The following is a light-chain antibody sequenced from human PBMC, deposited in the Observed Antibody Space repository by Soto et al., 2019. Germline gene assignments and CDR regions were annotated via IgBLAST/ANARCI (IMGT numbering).Light chain of an antibody. Sequence: QSVLTQPPSASGTPGQRVTISCSASSGSLSVDWYQHLPGTAPKLLIYSNYQRPSGVPDRFSGSKSGTSASLVISGLQSEDDDDYYCAGRDDSRSGLDVFGTGTKLTVL. CDR2: SNY. CDR1: SGSLS. J-gene: IGLJ1*01. V-gene: IGLV1-44*01. CDR3: AGRDDSRSGLDV.